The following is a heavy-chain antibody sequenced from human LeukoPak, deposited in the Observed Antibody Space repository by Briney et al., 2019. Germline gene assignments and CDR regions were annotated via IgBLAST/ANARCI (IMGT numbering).Heavy chain of an antibody. CDR1: GFTFSSYA. Sequence: GGSLRLSCAASGFTFSSYAMHWVRQAPGKGLEYVSAISSNGGSTYYAHSVKGRFTISRDNSKNTLYLQMGSLRAEDMAVYYCARDGLDCSSTSCYGDYWGQGTLVTVSS. CDR2: ISSNGGST. J-gene: IGHJ4*02. V-gene: IGHV3-64*01. D-gene: IGHD2-2*01. CDR3: ARDGLDCSSTSCYGDY.